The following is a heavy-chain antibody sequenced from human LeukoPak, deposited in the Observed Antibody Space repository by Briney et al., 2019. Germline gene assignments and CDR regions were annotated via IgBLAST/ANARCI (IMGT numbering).Heavy chain of an antibody. J-gene: IGHJ6*03. V-gene: IGHV3-21*01. D-gene: IGHD6-13*01. Sequence: PGGSLRLSCAASGFTFSSYSMNWVRQAPGKGLEGVSSISSSSSYIYYADSVKGRFTISRDNAKNPLYLQMNSLRAEDTAVYYCARQRIAAAGGDYYYMDVWGKGTTVTVSS. CDR3: ARQRIAAAGGDYYYMDV. CDR1: GFTFSSYS. CDR2: ISSSSSYI.